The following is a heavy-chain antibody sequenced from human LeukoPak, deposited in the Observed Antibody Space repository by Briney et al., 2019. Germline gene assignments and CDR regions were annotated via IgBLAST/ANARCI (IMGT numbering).Heavy chain of an antibody. CDR1: GFTFSSYA. CDR2: ISYDGSNK. V-gene: IGHV3-30-3*01. Sequence: GGSLRLSCAASGFTFSSYAMHWVRQAPGKGLEGAAVISYDGSNKYYADSVKGRFTISRDNSKNTLYLQMNSLRAEDTAVYYCARDQYAVDGGYFDYWGQGTLVTVSS. D-gene: IGHD6-19*01. CDR3: ARDQYAVDGGYFDY. J-gene: IGHJ4*02.